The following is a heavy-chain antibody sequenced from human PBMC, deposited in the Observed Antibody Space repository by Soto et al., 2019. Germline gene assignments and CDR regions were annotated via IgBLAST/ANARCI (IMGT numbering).Heavy chain of an antibody. J-gene: IGHJ6*02. CDR1: GGTFSGYA. CDR2: IIPIFGTA. Sequence: QVQLVQSGAEVKKPGSSVKVSCKASGGTFSGYAISWVRQAPGQGLEWMGGIIPIFGTANYAQKFQGRVNNTADESTSTAYMELSSLRSEDTAVYYCARGWIQLQNDYYYYYGMDVWGQGTTVTVSS. CDR3: ARGWIQLQNDYYYYYGMDV. D-gene: IGHD5-18*01. V-gene: IGHV1-69*01.